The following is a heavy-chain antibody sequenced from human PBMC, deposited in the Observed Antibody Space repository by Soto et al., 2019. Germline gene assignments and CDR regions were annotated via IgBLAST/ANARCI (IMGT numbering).Heavy chain of an antibody. CDR1: GFTFSSYA. J-gene: IGHJ4*02. CDR2: ISSNGGST. CDR3: VKDSRIVVVTANQVPFYY. D-gene: IGHD2-21*02. Sequence: PGGSLRLSCSASGFTFSSYAMHWVRQAPGKGLEYVSAISSNGGSTYYADSVKGRFTISRDNSKNTLYLQMSSLRAEDTAVHYCVKDSRIVVVTANQVPFYYWGQGTLVTVSS. V-gene: IGHV3-64D*08.